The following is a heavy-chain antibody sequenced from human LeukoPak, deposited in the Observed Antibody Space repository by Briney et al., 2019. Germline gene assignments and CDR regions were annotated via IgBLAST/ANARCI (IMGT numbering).Heavy chain of an antibody. CDR2: INSDGSST. CDR1: GFTFSSYA. D-gene: IGHD1-26*01. Sequence: PGGSLKLTCAASGFTFSSYAMSWVRQAPGKGLVWVSRINSDGSSTSYADSVKGRFTISRDNAKNTLYLQMDSLRAEDTGMYYCARGTGSYYSLGYWGQGTLVTVSS. J-gene: IGHJ4*02. V-gene: IGHV3-74*01. CDR3: ARGTGSYYSLGY.